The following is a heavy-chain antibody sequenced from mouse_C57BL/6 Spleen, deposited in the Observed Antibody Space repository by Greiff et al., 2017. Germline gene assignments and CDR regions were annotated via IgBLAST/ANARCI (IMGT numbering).Heavy chain of an antibody. D-gene: IGHD2-1*01. V-gene: IGHV5-9-1*02. CDR3: TRDVGNNYFDY. Sequence: EVQLVESGEGLVKPGGSLKLSCAASGFTFSSYAMSWVRQTPEKRLEWVAYISRGGDYIYYAHTVKGRSTMTRDNARNTLYLQLSSLTSEDSAMYYCTRDVGNNYFDYWGQGTPLTVSA. J-gene: IGHJ2*01. CDR2: ISRGGDYI. CDR1: GFTFSSYA.